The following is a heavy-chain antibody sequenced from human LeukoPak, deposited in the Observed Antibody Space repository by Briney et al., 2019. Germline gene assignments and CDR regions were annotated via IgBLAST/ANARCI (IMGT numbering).Heavy chain of an antibody. V-gene: IGHV1-2*02. CDR2: INPNSGGT. CDR3: ARIGAPPPGYYYMDV. D-gene: IGHD3-10*01. Sequence: ASVKVSCKASGYTFTGYYMHWVRQAPGQGLEWMGWINPNSGGTNYAQKFQGRVTMTRDTSISTAYMELSRLRSDDTAVYYCARIGAPPPGYYYMDVWGKGTTVTVSS. CDR1: GYTFTGYY. J-gene: IGHJ6*03.